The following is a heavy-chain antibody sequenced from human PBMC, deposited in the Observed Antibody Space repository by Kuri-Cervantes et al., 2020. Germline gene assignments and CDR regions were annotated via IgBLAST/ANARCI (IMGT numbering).Heavy chain of an antibody. Sequence: GGSLRLSCKASGYSFTNYWIGWVRQMPGKGLELMGIIYPPDSDTRYSPSFQGQVTISADKSISTAYLQWSSLKASDTAMYYCARRYYCGGDCYSGYYFDYWGQGTLVTVSS. V-gene: IGHV5-51*01. D-gene: IGHD2-21*02. CDR2: IYPPDSDT. CDR3: ARRYYCGGDCYSGYYFDY. J-gene: IGHJ4*02. CDR1: GYSFTNYW.